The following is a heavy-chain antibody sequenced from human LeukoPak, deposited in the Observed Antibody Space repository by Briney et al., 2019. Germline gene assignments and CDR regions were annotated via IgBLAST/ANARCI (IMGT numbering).Heavy chain of an antibody. D-gene: IGHD2-21*01. CDR1: GFTFSSYT. J-gene: IGHJ1*01. V-gene: IGHV3-21*01. Sequence: PGGSLRLSCAASGFTFSSYTMNWVRQAPGKGLKWVSSISSSSSYIYYADSVKGRFTISRDNAKNSLYLQMNSLRADDTAVYYCARAAYCGGDCSPTGQHWGQGTLVTVSS. CDR2: ISSSSSYI. CDR3: ARAAYCGGDCSPTGQH.